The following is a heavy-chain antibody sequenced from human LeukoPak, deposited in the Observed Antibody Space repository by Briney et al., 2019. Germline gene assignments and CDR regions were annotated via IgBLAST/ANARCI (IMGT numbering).Heavy chain of an antibody. CDR2: TSYNGNT. Sequence: ASVKVSCKASGYTFINYGISGVRQAPGLGLEWMGWTSYNGNTNYAQKFQDRVTMTTDTSTTTAYMELRSLESDDTAVYYCARHSGSGWQALGYWGQGTLVTVSS. CDR3: ARHSGSGWQALGY. D-gene: IGHD6-19*01. V-gene: IGHV1-18*04. CDR1: GYTFINYG. J-gene: IGHJ4*02.